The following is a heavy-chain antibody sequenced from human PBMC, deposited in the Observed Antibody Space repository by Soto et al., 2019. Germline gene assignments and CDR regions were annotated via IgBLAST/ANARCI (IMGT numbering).Heavy chain of an antibody. CDR2: IWYDGSKK. CDR3: ARGRGGSYGGNSAHFDI. CDR1: GFTFSGFG. Sequence: QVQLVESGGGVVQPGTSLRLSCEASGFTFSGFGMHWVRQAPGKGLEWVAVIWYDGSKKYYADCVKGRFTISRDNSKNALYLQVNSLRAEDTAVYYCARGRGGSYGGNSAHFDIWGQGTRVTVSS. V-gene: IGHV3-33*01. J-gene: IGHJ3*02. D-gene: IGHD4-17*01.